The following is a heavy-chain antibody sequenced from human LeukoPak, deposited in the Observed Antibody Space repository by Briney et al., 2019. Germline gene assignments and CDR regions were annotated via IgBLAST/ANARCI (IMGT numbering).Heavy chain of an antibody. J-gene: IGHJ4*02. D-gene: IGHD4/OR15-4a*01. CDR1: GFTFTKYA. CDR3: AMYADYGGSWPLDY. V-gene: IGHV3-30*03. Sequence: GTSLRLSCVASGFTFTKYAIHWVRQASGKGLEWVALISKDGSNEDYLDSVKGRFTISRDNSKNTVFLQMNTLRGEDTGVYYCAMYADYGGSWPLDYWGQGTLVIVSS. CDR2: ISKDGSNE.